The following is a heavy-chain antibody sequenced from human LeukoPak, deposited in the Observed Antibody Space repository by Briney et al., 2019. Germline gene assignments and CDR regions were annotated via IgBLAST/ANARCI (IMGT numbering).Heavy chain of an antibody. CDR2: IKQDGSER. CDR1: GFTFSNFW. CDR3: ARDRYSGTYLGASDI. V-gene: IGHV3-7*01. D-gene: IGHD1-26*01. Sequence: GGSLRLSCAASGFTFSNFWMSWVRQAPGKGLEWVANIKQDGSERYFVDSVKGRFTISRDNAKNSLYLQMSSLRAEDTAVYYCARDRYSGTYLGASDIWGQGTTVTVSS. J-gene: IGHJ3*02.